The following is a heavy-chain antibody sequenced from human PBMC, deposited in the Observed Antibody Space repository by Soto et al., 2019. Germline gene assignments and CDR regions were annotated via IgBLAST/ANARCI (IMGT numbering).Heavy chain of an antibody. CDR1: GGGY. V-gene: IGHV4-31*02. CDR3: ARDNRRLAFDI. D-gene: IGHD6-25*01. J-gene: IGHJ3*02. Sequence: GGGYWSRNRQHPGKGLEWIGYIYYSGSTYYNPSLKSRVTISVDTSKNQFSLKLSSVTAADTAVYYCARDNRRLAFDIWGQGTMVTVSS. CDR2: IYYSGST.